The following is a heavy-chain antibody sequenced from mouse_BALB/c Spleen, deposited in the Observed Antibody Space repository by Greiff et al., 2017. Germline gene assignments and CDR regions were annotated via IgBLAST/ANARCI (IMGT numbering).Heavy chain of an antibody. D-gene: IGHD2-3*01. CDR3: ARRDDGYPFAY. CDR1: GYAFSSSW. CDR2: IYPGDGDT. J-gene: IGHJ3*01. Sequence: VQLQQSGPELVKPGASVKISCKASGYAFSSSWMNWVKQRPGQGLEWIGRIYPGDGDTNYNGKFKGKATLTADKSSSTAYMQLSSLTSVDSAVYYCARRDDGYPFAYWGQGTLVTVSA. V-gene: IGHV1-82*01.